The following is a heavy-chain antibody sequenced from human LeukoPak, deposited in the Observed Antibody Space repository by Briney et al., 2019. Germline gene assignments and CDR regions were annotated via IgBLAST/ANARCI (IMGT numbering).Heavy chain of an antibody. CDR1: GYTFTSYD. CDR2: MNPDSGNT. V-gene: IGHV1-8*01. CDR3: ARAPTYCSSTSCYNGWFDP. D-gene: IGHD2-2*02. Sequence: ASVKVSCKASGYTFTSYDINWVRQATGQGLEWMGWMNPDSGNTGYAQKFQGRVTMTRSTSISTAYMELSSLRSEDTAVYYCARAPTYCSSTSCYNGWFDPWGQGTLVTVSS. J-gene: IGHJ5*02.